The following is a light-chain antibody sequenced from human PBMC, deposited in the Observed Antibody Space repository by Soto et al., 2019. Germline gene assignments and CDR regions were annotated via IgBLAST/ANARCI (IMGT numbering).Light chain of an antibody. Sequence: QSVLTQAASVSGSTGQSISVSCPETTSDVGAYDYVSWYQHHPGKAPKLIIYEVTNRPSGVSNRCSGSKSGNTASLTISGLQAEDEVDYYSNTYTRSTKSVLRTATKVTVL. CDR2: EVT. J-gene: IGLJ1*01. V-gene: IGLV2-14*01. CDR1: TSDVGAYDY. CDR3: NTYTRSTKSV.